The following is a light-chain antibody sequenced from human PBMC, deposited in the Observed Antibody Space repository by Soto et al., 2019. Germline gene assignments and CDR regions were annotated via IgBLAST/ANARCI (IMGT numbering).Light chain of an antibody. CDR2: DAS. V-gene: IGKV3-11*01. CDR1: QSVSSY. CDR3: QQRSDWPST. Sequence: EIVLTQSPATLLLSPGERATISCRASQSVSSYLAWYQQKPGQAPRLLIYDASNRATGIPARFSGSGSGTDFTLTISSLEPDDFAVYYCQQRSDWPSTFGGGTKVQIK. J-gene: IGKJ4*01.